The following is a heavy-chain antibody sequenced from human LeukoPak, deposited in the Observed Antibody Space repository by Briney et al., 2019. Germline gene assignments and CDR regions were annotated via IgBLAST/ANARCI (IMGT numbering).Heavy chain of an antibody. Sequence: ASVKVSCKASGYTFTGKFIHWVRQAPGQGLEWMGWIDPNSGGTDYRGRVTMTRDTSTSAAYMDLSSLISDDTAVYYCARDREGLAYFDYWGQGTLVTVSS. CDR1: GYTFTGKF. D-gene: IGHD3/OR15-3a*01. V-gene: IGHV1-2*02. CDR3: ARDREGLAYFDY. CDR2: IDPNSGGT. J-gene: IGHJ4*02.